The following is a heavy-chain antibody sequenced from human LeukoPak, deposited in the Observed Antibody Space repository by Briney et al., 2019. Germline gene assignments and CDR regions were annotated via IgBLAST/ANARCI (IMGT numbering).Heavy chain of an antibody. CDR3: AKAASGNWNDVSDY. V-gene: IGHV3-33*06. Sequence: GGSLRLSCAASGFTFSSYGMHWVRQVPGKGLEWVAVIWYDGSNKYYADSVKGRFTISRDNSKNMLYLQMNSPRAEDTAVYYCAKAASGNWNDVSDYWGQGTLVTVSS. J-gene: IGHJ4*02. CDR1: GFTFSSYG. D-gene: IGHD1-20*01. CDR2: IWYDGSNK.